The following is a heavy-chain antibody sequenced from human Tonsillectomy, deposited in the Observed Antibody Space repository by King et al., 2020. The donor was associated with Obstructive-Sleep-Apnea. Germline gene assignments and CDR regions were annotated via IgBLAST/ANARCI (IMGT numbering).Heavy chain of an antibody. CDR1: RFTFSSYA. V-gene: IGHV3-30*04. CDR2: ISYDGSNK. Sequence: VQLVESGGGVVQPGRSLRLSCAASRFTFSSYAMHWVRQAPGKGLEWVAVISYDGSNKYYADSVKGRFTISRDNSKNTLYLQMNSLRAEDTAVYYCARVLERAEGAFDIWGQGTMVTVSS. CDR3: ARVLERAEGAFDI. J-gene: IGHJ3*02. D-gene: IGHD1-1*01.